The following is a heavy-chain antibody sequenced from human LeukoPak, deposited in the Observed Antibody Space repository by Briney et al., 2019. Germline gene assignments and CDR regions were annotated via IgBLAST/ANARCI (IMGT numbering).Heavy chain of an antibody. CDR1: GGSISGYY. J-gene: IGHJ4*02. D-gene: IGHD6-19*01. Sequence: MASETLSLTCTVSGGSISGYYWSWIRQPPGEGLEWIAFIHYSGSTNYSPSLKSRVTISVDTSKNQFSLKLSSVTAADTAVYYCARLNSGWYPYWGQGILVTVSS. CDR3: ARLNSGWYPY. CDR2: IHYSGST. V-gene: IGHV4-59*01.